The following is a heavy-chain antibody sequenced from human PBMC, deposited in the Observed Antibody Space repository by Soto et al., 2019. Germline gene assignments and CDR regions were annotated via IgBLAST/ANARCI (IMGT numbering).Heavy chain of an antibody. CDR2: ISDIDHTI. CDR3: ARSSCFYRLFDS. V-gene: IGHV3-48*03. CDR1: GFSFSGCE. J-gene: IGHJ4*02. Sequence: LRLSCAASGFSFSGCEMSWVLQAPGRGLGWISHISDIDHTIYYAGSVKGRFTSSSDNANDLLYLAINSLRAEDKAVYYGARSSCFYRLFDSWGQGPLVTVS. D-gene: IGHD3-22*01.